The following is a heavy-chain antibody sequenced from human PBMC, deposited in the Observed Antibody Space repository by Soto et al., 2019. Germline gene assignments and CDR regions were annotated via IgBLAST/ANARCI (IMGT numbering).Heavy chain of an antibody. D-gene: IGHD5-18*01. J-gene: IGHJ4*02. CDR1: GGSISSGGHS. CDR2: IFHTGGT. V-gene: IGHV4-30-2*01. Sequence: QLQLQESGAGLVKPSQTLSLTCTVSGGSISSGGHSWSWIWQPPGKGLEWIGFIFHTGGTYYTPSLQSRLSVSLDLSRNQSYLKLYSVTAADTAVYYCARGKFSYGPNLHYFDFWGQGSLVTGSS. CDR3: ARGKFSYGPNLHYFDF.